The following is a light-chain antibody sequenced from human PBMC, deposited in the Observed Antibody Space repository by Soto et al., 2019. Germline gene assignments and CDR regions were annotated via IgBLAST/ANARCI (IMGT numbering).Light chain of an antibody. V-gene: IGLV3-21*02. Sequence: SYELTQAPSVSVAPGQTARLTCGGNNIASKSVHWYQQKPGQAPVLVVYDDGDRPSGIPERCSGSNSGNTATLTITRVEAGDEADYHCQVWDSSSDHRVVFGGGTKVTVL. CDR3: QVWDSSSDHRVV. J-gene: IGLJ2*01. CDR2: DDG. CDR1: NIASKS.